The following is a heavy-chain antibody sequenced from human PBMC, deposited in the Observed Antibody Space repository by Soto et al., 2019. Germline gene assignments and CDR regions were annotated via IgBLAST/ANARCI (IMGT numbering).Heavy chain of an antibody. V-gene: IGHV1-69*05. CDR2: IIPIFGTA. D-gene: IGHD1-1*01. Sequence: GASVKVSCKASGGTFSSYAISWVRQAPGQGLEWMGGIIPIFGTANYAQRFQGRVTMTRNTSISTAYMELSSLRSEDTAVYYCARSTWKTYYYYYYMDVWGKGTTVTVSS. CDR1: GGTFSSYA. CDR3: ARSTWKTYYYYYYMDV. J-gene: IGHJ6*03.